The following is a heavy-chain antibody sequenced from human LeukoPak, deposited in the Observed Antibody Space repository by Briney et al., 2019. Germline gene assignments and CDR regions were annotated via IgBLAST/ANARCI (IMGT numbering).Heavy chain of an antibody. CDR1: GYTFTSYG. J-gene: IGHJ5*02. D-gene: IGHD2-21*01. CDR3: ARGIAGAPTPNWFDP. V-gene: IGHV1-18*01. CDR2: ISAYNGNT. Sequence: ASVKVSCKASGYTFTSYGITWVRQAPGEGLEGMGWISAYNGNTKYAQKFQGRVTMTTDTSKNTAHMELRSLTSDDTAVYYCARGIAGAPTPNWFDPWGQGTLVTVPS.